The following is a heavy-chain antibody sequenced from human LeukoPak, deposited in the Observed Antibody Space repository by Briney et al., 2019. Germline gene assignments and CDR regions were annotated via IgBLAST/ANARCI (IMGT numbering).Heavy chain of an antibody. CDR2: ISGSGGST. CDR3: AKGGSRGYYYGMDV. D-gene: IGHD2-15*01. CDR1: GFTFSSYA. V-gene: IGHV3-23*01. Sequence: PGGSLRLSCAASGFTFSSYAMSWVRQAPGKGLEWVSAISGSGGSTYYADSVKGRFTISRDNSKNTLYLQMNSLRVEDTAVYYCAKGGSRGYYYGMDVWGQGTTVTVSS. J-gene: IGHJ6*02.